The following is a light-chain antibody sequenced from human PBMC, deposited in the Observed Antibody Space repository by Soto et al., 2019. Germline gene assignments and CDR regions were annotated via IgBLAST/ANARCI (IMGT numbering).Light chain of an antibody. CDR3: QQYNSYSRKT. J-gene: IGKJ1*01. Sequence: DIQMTQSPSTLSASVGDRVTITCRASQSISSWLAWYQQKPGKAPKLLIYDASSLESGVPSRFSGSGSGTEFTLTISSLQPDDFATYYCQQYNSYSRKTLGQGTKVEIK. V-gene: IGKV1-5*01. CDR1: QSISSW. CDR2: DAS.